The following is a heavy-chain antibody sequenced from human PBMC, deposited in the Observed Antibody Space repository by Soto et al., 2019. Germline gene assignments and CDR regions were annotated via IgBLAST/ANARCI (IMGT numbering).Heavy chain of an antibody. Sequence: PGGSLRLSCAASGFTFDDYGMSWVRQAPGKGLEWVSGINWNGGSTGYADSVKGRFTISRDNAKNSLYLQMSSLRAEDTALYYCATAHYSNYFFDYWGQGTLVTVSS. D-gene: IGHD4-4*01. J-gene: IGHJ4*02. V-gene: IGHV3-20*04. CDR2: INWNGGST. CDR1: GFTFDDYG. CDR3: ATAHYSNYFFDY.